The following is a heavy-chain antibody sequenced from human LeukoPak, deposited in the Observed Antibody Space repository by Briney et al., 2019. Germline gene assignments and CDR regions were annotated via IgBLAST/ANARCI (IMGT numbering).Heavy chain of an antibody. Sequence: GGSLRLSCAASGFTFSSYSMNWVRQAPGKGLEWVSSISSSSSYIYYADSVKGRFTISRDNAKNSLYLQMNSLGTEDTALYYCAKDTVAVVVAARGFDSWGQGTLVTVSS. CDR1: GFTFSSYS. CDR2: ISSSSSYI. D-gene: IGHD2-15*01. CDR3: AKDTVAVVVAARGFDS. V-gene: IGHV3-21*04. J-gene: IGHJ4*02.